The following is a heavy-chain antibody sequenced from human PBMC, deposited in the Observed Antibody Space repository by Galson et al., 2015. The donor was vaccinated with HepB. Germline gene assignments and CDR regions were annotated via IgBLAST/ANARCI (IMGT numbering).Heavy chain of an antibody. D-gene: IGHD3-22*01. CDR3: AAGRGGYYDGSGYYS. J-gene: IGHJ4*02. CDR1: GFTFTSSA. V-gene: IGHV1-58*02. CDR2: IVVGSGNT. Sequence: SVKVSCKASGFTFTSSAMQWVRQARGQRLEWIGWIVVGSGNTNYAQKFQERVTITRDMSTSTAYMELSSLRSEDTAVYYCAAGRGGYYDGSGYYSWGQGTLVTVSS.